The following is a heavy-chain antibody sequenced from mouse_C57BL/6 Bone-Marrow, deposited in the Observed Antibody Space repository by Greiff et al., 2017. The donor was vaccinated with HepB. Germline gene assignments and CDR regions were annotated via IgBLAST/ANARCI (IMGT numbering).Heavy chain of an antibody. CDR3: AGYYYGSRREYFDV. CDR2: IWSGGST. V-gene: IGHV2-2*01. CDR1: GFSLTSYG. J-gene: IGHJ1*03. Sequence: QVQLQQSGPGLVQPSQSLSITCTVSGFSLTSYGVHWVRQSPGKGLEWLGVIWSGGSTDYNAAFISRLSISKDNSKSQVFFKMNSLQADDTAIYYCAGYYYGSRREYFDVWGTGTTVTVSS. D-gene: IGHD1-1*01.